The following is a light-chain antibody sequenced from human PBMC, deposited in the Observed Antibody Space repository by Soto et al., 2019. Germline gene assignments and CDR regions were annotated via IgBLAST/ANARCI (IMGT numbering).Light chain of an antibody. Sequence: EIVLTQSPATLSLSPGERATLSCRASQSVRTSLAWYQQQPGQAPRLLIYDASNKATVIPARFSGSGSGTDFTLTISSLDPKDFAVYYCKQRSNWPRTFGQGTKVEIK. CDR1: QSVRTS. CDR3: KQRSNWPRT. CDR2: DAS. J-gene: IGKJ1*01. V-gene: IGKV3-11*01.